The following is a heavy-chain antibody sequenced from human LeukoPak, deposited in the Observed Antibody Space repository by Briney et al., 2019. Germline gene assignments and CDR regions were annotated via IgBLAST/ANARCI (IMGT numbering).Heavy chain of an antibody. CDR3: ARVYKQWLYDAFDI. J-gene: IGHJ3*02. Sequence: SVKVSCKASGGTFSSYAISWVRQAPGQGLEWMGGIIPIFGTANYAQKFQGRVTITADESTSTAYMELSSLRSEDTAVYYCARVYKQWLYDAFDIWGQGTMVTVSS. D-gene: IGHD6-19*01. CDR2: IIPIFGTA. CDR1: GGTFSSYA. V-gene: IGHV1-69*01.